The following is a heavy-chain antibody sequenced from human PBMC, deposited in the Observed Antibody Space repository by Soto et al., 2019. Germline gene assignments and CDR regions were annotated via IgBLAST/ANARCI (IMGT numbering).Heavy chain of an antibody. J-gene: IGHJ5*02. CDR1: GFTFSSYS. CDR3: ARGKSSRWFDP. CDR2: ISSSSSYI. Sequence: GGSLRLSCAASGFTFSSYSMNWVRQAPGKGLEWVSSISSSSSYIYYADSVKGRFTISRDNAKNSLYLQMNSLRAEDTAVYYCARGKSSRWFDPWGQGTPVTVSS. D-gene: IGHD1-26*01. V-gene: IGHV3-21*01.